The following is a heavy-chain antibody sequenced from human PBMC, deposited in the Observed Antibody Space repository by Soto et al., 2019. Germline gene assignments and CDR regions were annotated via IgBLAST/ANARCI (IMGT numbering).Heavy chain of an antibody. CDR2: ISAYNGNT. Sequence: ASVKVSCKASGYTFTSYGISWVRQAPGQGLEWMGWISAYNGNTNYAQKLQGRVTMTTDTSTSTAYMELRSLRSDDTAVYYGARAVVVPAAIPSWFDPWGQGTLVTVSS. J-gene: IGHJ5*02. V-gene: IGHV1-18*04. CDR3: ARAVVVPAAIPSWFDP. D-gene: IGHD2-2*01. CDR1: GYTFTSYG.